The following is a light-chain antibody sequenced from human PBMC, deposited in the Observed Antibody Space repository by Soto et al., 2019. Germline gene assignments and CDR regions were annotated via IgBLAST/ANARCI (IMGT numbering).Light chain of an antibody. V-gene: IGKV3-15*01. CDR2: DAS. Sequence: EIVMTQSPATLSGSPGEGATLSCRSSQSISSNLAWYQQKPGQAPRLVIFDASTRATGIPARFSGSGSGTQFTLTISSLQSEDFAVYYCQQYNNWPPAWTFGQGTKVDIK. CDR3: QQYNNWPPAWT. CDR1: QSISSN. J-gene: IGKJ1*01.